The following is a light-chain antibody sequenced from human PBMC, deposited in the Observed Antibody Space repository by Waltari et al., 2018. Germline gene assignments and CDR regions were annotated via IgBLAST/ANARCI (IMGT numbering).Light chain of an antibody. CDR2: NVN. CDR1: SSDIGGYNY. V-gene: IGLV2-14*03. Sequence: QSALTQPASVSGSPGPPITISCTGTSSDIGGYNYVSWFQQHPGRVPKLIIYNVNKRPSGVSNRFSGSKSGNAASLTISGLQAEDEADYYCSSYGSSSTLVFGAGTKVTIL. CDR3: SSYGSSSTLV. J-gene: IGLJ3*02.